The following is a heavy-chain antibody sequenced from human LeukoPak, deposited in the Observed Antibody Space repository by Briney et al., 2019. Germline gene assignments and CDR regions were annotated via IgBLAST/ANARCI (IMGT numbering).Heavy chain of an antibody. J-gene: IGHJ4*02. D-gene: IGHD1-7*01. CDR2: TYYSGST. V-gene: IGHV4-59*08. CDR1: GGSISSYY. CDR3: ARHRLELRDSGSLFDY. Sequence: SETLSLTCTVSGGSISSYYWSWIRQPPGKGLEWIGYTYYSGSTNYNPSLKSRVTISVDTSKNQFSLKLSSVTAADTAVYYCARHRLELRDSGSLFDYWGQGTLVTVSS.